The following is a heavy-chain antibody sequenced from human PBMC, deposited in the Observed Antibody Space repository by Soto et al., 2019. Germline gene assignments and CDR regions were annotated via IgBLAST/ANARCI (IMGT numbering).Heavy chain of an antibody. J-gene: IGHJ3*02. D-gene: IGHD3-10*01. V-gene: IGHV1-69*13. CDR2: IIPIFGTA. Sequence: GASVKVSCKASGGTFSSYAISCVRQAPGQGLEWMGGIIPIFGTANYAQKFQGRVTITADESTSTAYMELSSLRSEDTAVYYCARAATRITMVRGVKNAFDIWGQGTMVTVSS. CDR3: ARAATRITMVRGVKNAFDI. CDR1: GGTFSSYA.